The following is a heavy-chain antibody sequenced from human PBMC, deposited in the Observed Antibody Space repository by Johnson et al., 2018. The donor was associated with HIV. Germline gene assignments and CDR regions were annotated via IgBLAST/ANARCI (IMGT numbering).Heavy chain of an antibody. CDR3: AKASSGWYTAFDI. J-gene: IGHJ3*02. CDR1: GFTVSSNY. CDR2: ISYDGGNK. V-gene: IGHV3-30*18. D-gene: IGHD6-19*01. Sequence: QVQLVESGGGLIQPGGSLRLSCAASGFTVSSNYMSWVRQAPGKGLEWVAIISYDGGNKYYADSVKGRFTISRDNSKNTLYLQMNSLRAEDTAVYYCAKASSGWYTAFDIWGQGTMVTVSS.